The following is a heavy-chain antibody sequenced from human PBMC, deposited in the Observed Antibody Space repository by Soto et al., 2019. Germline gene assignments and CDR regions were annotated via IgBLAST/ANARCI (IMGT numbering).Heavy chain of an antibody. J-gene: IGHJ6*02. Sequence: SVKVSCKASGYTFTGYYVDWVRQAPGHGLEWLGWIHLNSGGTNYAQKFQGWVTMTRDTSISTAYMELSRLRSDDTAVYDCAREKGITMANYGMDVWGQGTTVTVSS. CDR1: GYTFTGYY. V-gene: IGHV1-2*04. D-gene: IGHD3-10*01. CDR3: AREKGITMANYGMDV. CDR2: IHLNSGGT.